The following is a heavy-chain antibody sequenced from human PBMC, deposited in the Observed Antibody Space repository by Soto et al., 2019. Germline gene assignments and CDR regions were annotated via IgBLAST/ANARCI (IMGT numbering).Heavy chain of an antibody. J-gene: IGHJ4*02. V-gene: IGHV3-30*18. CDR3: VKDRYVDY. CDR1: GFTFNIYG. CDR2: ISYDGSNQ. Sequence: GGSLRLSCAASGFTFNIYGMHWVRQAPDKGLEWVALISYDGSNQYYADSVKGRFTISRDNSKNTLYLQMSSLRVEDTAVYYCVKDRYVDYWGQGNLVTVSS.